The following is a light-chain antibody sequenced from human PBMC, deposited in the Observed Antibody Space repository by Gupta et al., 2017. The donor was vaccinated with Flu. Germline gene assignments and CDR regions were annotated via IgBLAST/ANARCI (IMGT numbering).Light chain of an antibody. CDR1: QDIRDY. J-gene: IGKJ4*01. CDR2: DAS. V-gene: IGKV1-33*01. CDR3: QQYDNFLSVT. Sequence: DRVTSTCQASQDIRDYLNWYQQKPGKAPKLLIYDASDLETGVPSRFSGSGSGTEFTFTINSLQPEDVATYYCQQYDNFLSVTFGGGTKVELK.